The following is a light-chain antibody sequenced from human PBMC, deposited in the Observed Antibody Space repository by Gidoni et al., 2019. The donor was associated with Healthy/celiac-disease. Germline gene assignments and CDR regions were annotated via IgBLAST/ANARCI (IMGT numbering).Light chain of an antibody. V-gene: IGLV1-40*01. CDR2: GNS. CDR3: QSYDSSLSGSDYV. J-gene: IGLJ1*01. Sequence: QYVVTQPPSVSTVPGQRVTSSSTGSCSNLGEGYDVHWYQQLPGTDPKHLLYGNSDRPSGVADRFSGSKSGSSASLAITGLQAEDEAEYYCQSYDSSLSGSDYVFGTGTKVTVL. CDR1: CSNLGEGYD.